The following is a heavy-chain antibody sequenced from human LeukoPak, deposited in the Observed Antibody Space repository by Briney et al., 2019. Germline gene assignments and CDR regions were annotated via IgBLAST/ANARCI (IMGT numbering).Heavy chain of an antibody. J-gene: IGHJ4*02. D-gene: IGHD2-2*01. CDR1: GFTFSSYS. CDR3: AREYCSSTSCLYDY. Sequence: GGSLRLSCAASGFTFSSYSMNWVRQAPGKGREWVSYISSSSSTISYADSVKGRFTTSRDKAKNSLYLQMNSLRAEDTAVYYCAREYCSSTSCLYDYWGQGTLVTVSS. V-gene: IGHV3-48*01. CDR2: ISSSSSTI.